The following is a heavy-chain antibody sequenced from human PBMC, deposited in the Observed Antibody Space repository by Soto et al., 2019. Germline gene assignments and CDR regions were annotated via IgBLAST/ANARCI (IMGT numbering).Heavy chain of an antibody. V-gene: IGHV5-51*01. J-gene: IGHJ4*02. CDR3: ARAYVITFGEIIDPSVFDY. CDR2: IYPGDSDP. D-gene: IGHD3-16*01. CDR1: GYNFAIYW. Sequence: PGESLKISCQASGYNFAIYWIGWVRQMPGKGPEWMGIIYPGDSDPRFSPSFQGQVTLSVDKSISTAYLQWSSLKASDTALYFCARAYVITFGEIIDPSVFDYWGQGTLVTDSP.